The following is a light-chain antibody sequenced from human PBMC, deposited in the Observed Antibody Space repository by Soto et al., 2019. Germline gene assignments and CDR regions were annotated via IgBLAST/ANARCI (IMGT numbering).Light chain of an antibody. V-gene: IGLV2-14*03. CDR1: SSDVGGYDY. Sequence: QSVLTQPASVSGSPGQSITISCTGTSSDVGGYDYVSWYQQHPGKAPKLMIYDVSSRPSGVSNRFSGSKSGSTASLTISGLQAEDDADYYCNSYTSSTTLVFGGGTKVTVL. J-gene: IGLJ2*01. CDR2: DVS. CDR3: NSYTSSTTLV.